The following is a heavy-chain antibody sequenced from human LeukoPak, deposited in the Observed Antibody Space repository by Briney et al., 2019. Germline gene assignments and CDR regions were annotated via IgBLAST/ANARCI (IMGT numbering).Heavy chain of an antibody. CDR2: ICGSGGCT. Sequence: GGSLRLSCAASGFTFNTYAIYWVSQAPGKGLEWVSGICGSGGCTYYADSVKGRFTISRDNAKNSLYLQMNSLRAEDTAVYYCASSPLFDYWGQGTLVTVSS. J-gene: IGHJ4*02. V-gene: IGHV3-23*01. CDR3: ASSPLFDY. CDR1: GFTFNTYA. D-gene: IGHD2-15*01.